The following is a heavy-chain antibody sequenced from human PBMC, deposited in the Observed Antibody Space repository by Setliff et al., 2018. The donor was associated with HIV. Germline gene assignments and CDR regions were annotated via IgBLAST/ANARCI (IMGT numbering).Heavy chain of an antibody. Sequence: SETLSLTCTVSGGSIISEISWWAWIRQPAGKGPEWLGQLYMRGGTDYNPSLEGRVTISLDTSKHQFSLKLTSVTAADTAVYYCAIDHVTNIAESGYGYTRIDPWGPGISVTVSS. V-gene: IGHV4-61*09. D-gene: IGHD5-18*01. CDR3: AIDHVTNIAESGYGYTRIDP. CDR2: LYMRGGT. CDR1: GGSIISEISW. J-gene: IGHJ5*02.